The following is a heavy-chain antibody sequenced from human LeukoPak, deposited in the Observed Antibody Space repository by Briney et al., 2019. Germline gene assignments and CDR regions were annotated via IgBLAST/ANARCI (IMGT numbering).Heavy chain of an antibody. J-gene: IGHJ3*02. CDR2: INPNSGGT. CDR1: GYTFTGYY. D-gene: IGHD3-22*01. CDR3: ARIGAIVVAEGAFDI. V-gene: IGHV1-2*02. Sequence: GASVKVSCKASGYTFTGYYMHWVRQAPGQGLEWMGWINPNSGGTNYAQKFQGRVTMTRDTSISTAYMELSRLRSDDTAVYYCARIGAIVVAEGAFDIWGQGTMVTVSS.